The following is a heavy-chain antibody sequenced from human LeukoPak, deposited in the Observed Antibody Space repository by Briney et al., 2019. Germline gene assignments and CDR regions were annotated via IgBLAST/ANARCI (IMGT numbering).Heavy chain of an antibody. CDR2: IYHSGST. V-gene: IGHV4-4*02. Sequence: SETLSLTCAVSGGSISSSNWWSWVRQPPGKGLGWIGEIYHSGSTNYNPSLKSRVTISVDKSKNQFSLKLSSVTAADTAVYYCASRDIVVVPAAIDPWGQGTLVTVSS. CDR3: ASRDIVVVPAAIDP. CDR1: GGSISSSNW. J-gene: IGHJ5*02. D-gene: IGHD2-2*01.